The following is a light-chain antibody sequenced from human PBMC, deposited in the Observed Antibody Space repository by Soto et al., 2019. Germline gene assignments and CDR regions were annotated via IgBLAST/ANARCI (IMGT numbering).Light chain of an antibody. CDR2: DIS. CDR3: SAYTRSSTVV. J-gene: IGLJ2*01. V-gene: IGLV2-14*01. CDR1: SSDFRGYNY. Sequence: QSVLTQPASVSGSPGQSITISCTGTSSDFRGYNYVSWYQQHPGKAPQLMIYDISNRPSGVSNRFSGSKSGNTAFLTISGLQAEDEADYYCSAYTRSSTVVFGVGTKETV.